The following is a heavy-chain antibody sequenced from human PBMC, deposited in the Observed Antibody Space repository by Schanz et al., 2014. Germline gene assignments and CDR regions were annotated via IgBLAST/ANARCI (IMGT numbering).Heavy chain of an antibody. CDR3: AKDPHKDYGGKPQALDI. CDR2: IQSDGSIT. J-gene: IGHJ3*02. V-gene: IGHV3-74*01. D-gene: IGHD4-17*01. CDR1: GFTFSSYW. Sequence: EVQLVESGGGVVHPGGSLRLSCAASGFTFSSYWMHWVRQAPGKGLVWVSRIQSDGSITTYADSVKGRFTISRDNSKNTLYLQMNSLRAEDTALYYCAKDPHKDYGGKPQALDIWGQGTMVTVSS.